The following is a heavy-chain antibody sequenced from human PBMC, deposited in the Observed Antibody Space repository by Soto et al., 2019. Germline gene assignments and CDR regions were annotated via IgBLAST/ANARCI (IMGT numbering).Heavy chain of an antibody. V-gene: IGHV3-21*01. J-gene: IGHJ4*02. CDR1: GFTFSSYS. CDR3: ARDRCSGGSCYPYGDY. Sequence: GGSLRLSCAASGFTFSSYSMNWVRQAPGKGLEWVSSISSSSSYIYYADSVKGRFTISRDNAKNSLYLQMNSLRAEDTAVYYCARDRCSGGSCYPYGDYWGQGTLVTVSS. D-gene: IGHD2-15*01. CDR2: ISSSSSYI.